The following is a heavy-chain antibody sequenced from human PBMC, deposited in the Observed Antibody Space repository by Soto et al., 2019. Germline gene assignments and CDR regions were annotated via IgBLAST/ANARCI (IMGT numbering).Heavy chain of an antibody. CDR1: GFTFSSYA. J-gene: IGHJ4*02. V-gene: IGHV3-23*01. Sequence: GGSLRLSCAASGFTFSSYAMSWVRQAPGKGLEWVSAISGSGGSTYYADSVKGRFTISRDNSKNTLYLQMNSLRAEDTAVYYCAKDFGITMVRGVRPGYWGQGTLVTVSS. CDR3: AKDFGITMVRGVRPGY. CDR2: ISGSGGST. D-gene: IGHD3-10*01.